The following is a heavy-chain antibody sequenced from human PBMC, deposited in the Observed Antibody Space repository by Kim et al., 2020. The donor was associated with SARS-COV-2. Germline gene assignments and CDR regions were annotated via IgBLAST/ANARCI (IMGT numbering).Heavy chain of an antibody. J-gene: IGHJ4*02. CDR1: GGSINNFY. Sequence: SETLSLSCSVSGGSINNFYWSWIRQPPGKGLEWIGYIFDNGRTNYNPSLKTRVTISTDTSKTQFSLKVTSVSAADTAVYYCARGQEVLDFWGQGTLVTVS. V-gene: IGHV4-59*01. CDR2: IFDNGRT. CDR3: ARGQEVLDF.